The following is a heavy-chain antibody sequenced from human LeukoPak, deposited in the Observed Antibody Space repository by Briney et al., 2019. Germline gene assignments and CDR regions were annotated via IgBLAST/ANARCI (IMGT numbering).Heavy chain of an antibody. CDR1: GGSISSYY. CDR2: IYYSGST. V-gene: IGHV4-59*01. J-gene: IGHJ6*02. CDR3: ARGDYCSSTSCYLFPYYYGMDV. D-gene: IGHD2-2*01. Sequence: ETLSLTCTVSGGSISSYYWSWIRQPPGKGLEWIGYIYYSGSTNYNPSLKSRVTISVDTSKNQFSLKLSSVTAADTAVYYCARGDYCSSTSCYLFPYYYGMDVWGQGTTVTVSS.